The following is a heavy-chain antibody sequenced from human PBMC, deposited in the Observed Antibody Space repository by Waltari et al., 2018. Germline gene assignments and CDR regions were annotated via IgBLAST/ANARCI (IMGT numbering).Heavy chain of an antibody. V-gene: IGHV4-38-2*01. Sequence: QAQLQESGPGLVRSSESLSLTCAVSGRATSSGYYWRWIRQPPGKGLGWIGSIYHSGSTYYNPSLKSRVTISVDTSKNQFSLKLSSVTAADTAVYYCATRIVGATDYWGQGTLVTVSS. CDR3: ATRIVGATDY. D-gene: IGHD1-26*01. CDR2: IYHSGST. CDR1: GRATSSGYY. J-gene: IGHJ4*02.